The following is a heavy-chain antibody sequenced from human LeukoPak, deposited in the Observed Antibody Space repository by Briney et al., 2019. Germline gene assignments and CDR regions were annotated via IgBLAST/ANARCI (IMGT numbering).Heavy chain of an antibody. V-gene: IGHV4-34*01. CDR2: INHSGST. CDR1: GGSFSGYY. CDR3: ARVSYSSGWYVGYYYYYMDV. J-gene: IGHJ6*03. Sequence: SETLSLTCAVYGGSFSGYYWSWIRQPPGKGLEWIGEINHSGSTNYNPSLKSRVTISVDTSKNQFSLKLSSVTAADTAVYYCARVSYSSGWYVGYYYYYMDVWGKGTTVTVSS. D-gene: IGHD6-19*01.